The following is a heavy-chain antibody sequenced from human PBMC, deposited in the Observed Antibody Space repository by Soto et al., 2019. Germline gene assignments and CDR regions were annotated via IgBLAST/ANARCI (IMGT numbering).Heavy chain of an antibody. CDR2: IYYSGST. J-gene: IGHJ4*02. Sequence: SETLSLTCTVSGGSISSYYWSWIRQPPGKGLEWIGYIYYSGSTNYNPSLKSRVTISVDTSKNQFSLKLSSVTAADTAVYYCARVLVPAAIDSTYYFDYWGQGTLVTVSS. D-gene: IGHD2-2*01. CDR3: ARVLVPAAIDSTYYFDY. V-gene: IGHV4-59*01. CDR1: GGSISSYY.